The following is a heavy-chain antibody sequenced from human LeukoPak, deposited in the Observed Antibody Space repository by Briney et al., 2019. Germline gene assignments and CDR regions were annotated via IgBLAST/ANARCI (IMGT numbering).Heavy chain of an antibody. J-gene: IGHJ6*02. CDR2: ISWNSGSI. CDR1: GFTFDDYA. CDR3: AKGVRMTADNYYDSSGYYYYYYGMDV. D-gene: IGHD3-22*01. V-gene: IGHV3-9*01. Sequence: GGSLRLSCAASGFTFDDYAMHWVRQAPGKGLEWVSGISWNSGSIGYADSVEGRFTISRDNAKNSLYLQMNSLRAEDTALYYCAKGVRMTADNYYDSSGYYYYYYGMDVWGQGTTVTVSS.